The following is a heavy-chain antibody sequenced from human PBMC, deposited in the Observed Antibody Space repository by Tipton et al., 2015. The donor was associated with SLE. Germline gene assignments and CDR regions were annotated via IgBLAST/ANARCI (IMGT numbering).Heavy chain of an antibody. V-gene: IGHV3-30*04. CDR3: ARNYGDYAPFDY. CDR2: ISYDGINK. D-gene: IGHD4-17*01. Sequence: SLRLSCAASGFTFSSYAMHWVRQAPGKGLEWVALISYDGINKYYADSVKGRFTISRDNSKNTLYLQMNSLRAEDTAVYYCARNYGDYAPFDYWGQGTLVTVSS. CDR1: GFTFSSYA. J-gene: IGHJ4*02.